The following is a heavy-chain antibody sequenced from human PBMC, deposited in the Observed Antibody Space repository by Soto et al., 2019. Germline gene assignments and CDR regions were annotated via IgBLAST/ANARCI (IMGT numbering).Heavy chain of an antibody. Sequence: EVQLLESGGGLVQPGGSLRLSGAASGFTFSSYAMSWVRQAPGKGLEWVSAISGSGGSTYYADSVKGRFTISRDNSKNTLYLQMNSLRAEDTAVYYCAKTSKYCSGGSCYAYWGQGTLVTVSS. CDR3: AKTSKYCSGGSCYAY. CDR1: GFTFSSYA. D-gene: IGHD2-15*01. V-gene: IGHV3-23*01. J-gene: IGHJ4*02. CDR2: ISGSGGST.